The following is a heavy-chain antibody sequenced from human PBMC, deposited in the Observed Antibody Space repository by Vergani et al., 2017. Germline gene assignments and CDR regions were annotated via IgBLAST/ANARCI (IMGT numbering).Heavy chain of an antibody. CDR1: GGTFSSYT. V-gene: IGHV1-69*08. D-gene: IGHD3-10*01. CDR3: AGEGSGSYYNYYYGMDV. CDR2: IIPILGIA. Sequence: QVQLVQSGAEVKKPGSSVKVSCKASGGTFSSYTISWVRQAPGQGLEWMGRIIPILGIANYAQKFQGRVTNTTDKSTSTAYMELSSLRSEDTAVYYCAGEGSGSYYNYYYGMDVWGQ. J-gene: IGHJ6*02.